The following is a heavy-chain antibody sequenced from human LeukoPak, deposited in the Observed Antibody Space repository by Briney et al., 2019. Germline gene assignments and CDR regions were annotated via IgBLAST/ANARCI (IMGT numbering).Heavy chain of an antibody. D-gene: IGHD1-26*01. CDR1: GFTVSSNY. CDR3: AKDRIIVIPGPYSWLDS. Sequence: GGSLRLSCAASGFTVSSNYMSWVRQAPGKGVEWVSVIYSGGSTYYADSVKGRFTISRDHSNNTLYLQMNSLRAEDTALYFCAKDRIIVIPGPYSWLDSWGQGALVTVSS. J-gene: IGHJ5*01. CDR2: IYSGGST. V-gene: IGHV3-53*01.